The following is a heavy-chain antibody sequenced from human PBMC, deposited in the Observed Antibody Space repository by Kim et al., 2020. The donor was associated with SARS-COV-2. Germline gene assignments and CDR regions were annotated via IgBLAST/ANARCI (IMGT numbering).Heavy chain of an antibody. J-gene: IGHJ6*03. Sequence: ADSVGGRFTVSRANSKNTLYVQMSSLRVEETAVYYCAQDVISMIRGRLDVWGKGTTVTVSS. CDR3: AQDVISMIRGRLDV. V-gene: IGHV3-23*01. D-gene: IGHD3-10*01.